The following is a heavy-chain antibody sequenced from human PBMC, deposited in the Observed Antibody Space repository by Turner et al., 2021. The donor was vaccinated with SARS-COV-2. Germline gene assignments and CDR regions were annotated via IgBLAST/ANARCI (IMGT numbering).Heavy chain of an antibody. CDR1: GRPISSSRYY. CDR3: VYYRARGKDYDDMDV. J-gene: IGHJ6*01. CDR2: IYYSGSA. Sequence: GRPISSSRYYWGWIRQPPGKGLEWIGNIYYSGSAYYNPSSRRRHTISVCDWSTEVCLTVMNQSVCDYGEDSAVYYRARGKDYDDMDVWGQGTTVTVSS. V-gene: IGHV4-39*01. D-gene: IGHD4-17*01.